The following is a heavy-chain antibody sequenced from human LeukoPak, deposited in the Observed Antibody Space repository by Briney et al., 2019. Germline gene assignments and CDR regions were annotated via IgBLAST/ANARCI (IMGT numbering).Heavy chain of an antibody. Sequence: GGSLRLSCSASGFTVSSDYMSWVRQAPGKGLEWISGIHSGTETTYYVDSVKGRFTISRDNSKNTLYLQMNSLRAEDTAVYYCARGAWGWQWLSYYFDYWGQGTLVTVSS. CDR2: IHSGTETT. V-gene: IGHV3-53*01. D-gene: IGHD6-19*01. CDR1: GFTVSSDY. J-gene: IGHJ4*02. CDR3: ARGAWGWQWLSYYFDY.